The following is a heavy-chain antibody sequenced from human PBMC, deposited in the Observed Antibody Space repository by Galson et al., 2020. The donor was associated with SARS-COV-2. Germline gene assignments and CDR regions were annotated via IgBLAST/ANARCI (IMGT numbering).Heavy chain of an antibody. V-gene: IGHV3-30*01. CDR2: ISYDGSNK. D-gene: IGHD2-2*01. Sequence: GESLKISCAASGFTFSSYAMHWVRQAPGKGLEWVAVISYDGSNKYYADSVKGRFTISRDNSKNTLYLQMNSLRAEDTAVYYCAREAVVPAPNVDYWGQGTLVTVSS. CDR3: AREAVVPAPNVDY. J-gene: IGHJ4*02. CDR1: GFTFSSYA.